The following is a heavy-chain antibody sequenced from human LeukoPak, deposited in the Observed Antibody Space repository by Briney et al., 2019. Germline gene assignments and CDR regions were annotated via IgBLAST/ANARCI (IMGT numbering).Heavy chain of an antibody. CDR1: GGSISSGGYY. Sequence: PSETLSLTCTVSGGSISSGGYYWSWIRQHPGKGLEWIGYIYYSGSTHYNPSLKSRVSISVDTSKNQFSLKLSSVTAADTAVYYCARDHSVTGYWYFDLWGRGTLVTVSS. V-gene: IGHV4-31*03. CDR2: IYYSGST. J-gene: IGHJ2*01. CDR3: ARDHSVTGYWYFDL. D-gene: IGHD2-21*02.